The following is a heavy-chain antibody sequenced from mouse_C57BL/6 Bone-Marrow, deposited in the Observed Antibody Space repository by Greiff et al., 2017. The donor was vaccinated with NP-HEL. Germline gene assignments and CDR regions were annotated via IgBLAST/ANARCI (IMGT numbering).Heavy chain of an antibody. Sequence: QLKESGAELVRPGASVKLSCTASGFNIKDDYMHWVKQRPEQGLEWIGWIDPENGDTEYASKFQGKATITADTSSNTAYLQLSSLTSEDTAVYYCTTWGSSDYWGQGTTLTVSS. CDR1: GFNIKDDY. J-gene: IGHJ2*01. D-gene: IGHD1-1*01. CDR2: IDPENGDT. V-gene: IGHV14-4*01. CDR3: TTWGSSDY.